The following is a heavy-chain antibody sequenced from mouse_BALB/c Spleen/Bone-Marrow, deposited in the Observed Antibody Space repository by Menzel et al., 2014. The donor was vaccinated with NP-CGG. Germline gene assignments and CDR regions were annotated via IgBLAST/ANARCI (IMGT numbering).Heavy chain of an antibody. Sequence: VKLMESGAELVRPGSSVKISCKAPGYAFSTYWMTWVKQRPGQGLEWIGQIYPGDGDTKYNGKFKGKATLTADKSSSTAYMQLSSLTSEDSAVYFCAKVTTGFAYWGQGTLVTVSA. J-gene: IGHJ3*01. D-gene: IGHD2-2*01. CDR2: IYPGDGDT. V-gene: IGHV1-80*01. CDR3: AKVTTGFAY. CDR1: GYAFSTYW.